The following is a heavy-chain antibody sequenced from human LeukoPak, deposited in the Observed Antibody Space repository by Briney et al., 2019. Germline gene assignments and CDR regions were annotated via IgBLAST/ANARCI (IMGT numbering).Heavy chain of an antibody. J-gene: IGHJ4*02. CDR1: GFTFSSYA. CDR3: AKVLLSIAAAGTLDY. D-gene: IGHD6-13*01. V-gene: IGHV3-23*01. CDR2: ISGSGGST. Sequence: AGGSLRLSCAASGFTFSSYAMSWVRQAPGKGLEWVSAISGSGGSTYYADSVKGRFTISRDNSKNTLYLQMNSLRAEDTAVYYCAKVLLSIAAAGTLDYWGQGALVTVSS.